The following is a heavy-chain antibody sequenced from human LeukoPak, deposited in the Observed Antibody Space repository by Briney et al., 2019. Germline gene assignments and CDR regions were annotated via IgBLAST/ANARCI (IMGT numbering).Heavy chain of an antibody. V-gene: IGHV1-8*01. J-gene: IGHJ4*02. CDR3: ARAHDSSGYYLSY. CDR2: MNPNSGNT. Sequence: ASVKVSCKASGYTFTSYDINWVRQATGQGLEWMGWMNPNSGNTGYAQKFQGRVTVTRNTSISTAYMELSSLRSGDTAVYYCARAHDSSGYYLSYWGQGTLVTVSS. CDR1: GYTFTSYD. D-gene: IGHD3-22*01.